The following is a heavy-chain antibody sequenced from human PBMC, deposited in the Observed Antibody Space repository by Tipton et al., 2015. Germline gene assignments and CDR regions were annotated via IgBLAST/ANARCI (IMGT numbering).Heavy chain of an antibody. V-gene: IGHV4-61*01. CDR1: GGSVSSGSYY. CDR3: ASTAGVVATLDY. J-gene: IGHJ4*02. D-gene: IGHD5-12*01. CDR2: IYYSGST. Sequence: GLVKPSETLSLSCTVSGGSVSSGSYYWSWIRQPPGEGLEWIGYIYYSGSTKYNLSLKSRVTMSLDTSKNQFSLKLSCVTAADTAVYYCASTAGVVATLDYWGQGTLVTVSS.